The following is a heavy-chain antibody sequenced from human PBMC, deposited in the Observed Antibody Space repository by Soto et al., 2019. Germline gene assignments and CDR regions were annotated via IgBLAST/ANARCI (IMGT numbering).Heavy chain of an antibody. CDR1: GYTFTSYY. CDR2: INPSGGST. Sequence: ASVKVSCKASGYTFTSYYIHWVRQAPGQGLEWMGIINPSGGSTSYAQKFQGRVTMTRDTSTSTVYMELSRLRSDDTAVYYCARDQDSSGWYDYWGQGTLVTVSS. V-gene: IGHV1-46*01. D-gene: IGHD6-19*01. CDR3: ARDQDSSGWYDY. J-gene: IGHJ4*02.